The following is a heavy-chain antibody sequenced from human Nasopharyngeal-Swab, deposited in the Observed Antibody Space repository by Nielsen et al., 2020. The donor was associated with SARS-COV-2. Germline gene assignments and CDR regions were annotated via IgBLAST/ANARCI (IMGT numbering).Heavy chain of an antibody. CDR3: ARDHRFTIAARRGMDV. Sequence: WVRQAPGQGLEWMGRINPNSGGTNYAQKFQGRVTMTRDTSISTAYMELSRLRSDDTAVYYCARDHRFTIAARRGMDVWGQGTTVTVSS. D-gene: IGHD6-6*01. V-gene: IGHV1-2*06. CDR2: INPNSGGT. J-gene: IGHJ6*02.